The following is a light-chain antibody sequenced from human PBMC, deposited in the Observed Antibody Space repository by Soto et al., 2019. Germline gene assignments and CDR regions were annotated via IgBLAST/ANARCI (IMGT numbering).Light chain of an antibody. CDR2: EVS. CDR3: SSYTSSSTLVV. Sequence: QSALTQPASVSGSPGQSITISCTGTSSDVGGYNYVSWYQQHPGKAPKLMIYEVSNRPSGVSNRFSGSKSGNTASLTISGLHAEDGADYYCSSYTSSSTLVVFGTGTKLTVL. CDR1: SSDVGGYNY. J-gene: IGLJ1*01. V-gene: IGLV2-14*01.